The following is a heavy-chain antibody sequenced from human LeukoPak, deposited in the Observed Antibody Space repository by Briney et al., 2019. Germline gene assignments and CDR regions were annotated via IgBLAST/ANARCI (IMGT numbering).Heavy chain of an antibody. CDR2: INPNSGGT. CDR1: GYTFTDHY. CDR3: AREWLIVVTGTGHLDY. D-gene: IGHD6-19*01. V-gene: IGHV1-2*02. Sequence: ASVKVSCKASGYTFTDHYMHWVRQAPGQGLEWMGWINPNSGGTIYAQKFQGRVTMTRDTTISTAYMELSSLRSDDTAVYYCAREWLIVVTGTGHLDYWGQGTLVTVSS. J-gene: IGHJ4*02.